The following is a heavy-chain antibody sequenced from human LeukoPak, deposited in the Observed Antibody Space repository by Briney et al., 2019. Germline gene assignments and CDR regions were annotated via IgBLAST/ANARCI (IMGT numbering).Heavy chain of an antibody. D-gene: IGHD3-9*01. V-gene: IGHV4-59*01. CDR3: ARGGYYDILTGYYVYLDY. CDR2: IHYSGST. J-gene: IGHJ4*02. Sequence: SETLSLTCTVSGGSISIYYWSWIRQPPGKGLEWIGYIHYSGSTNYNPSLESRVTISVDTSKNQFSLKLSSVTAADTAVYYCARGGYYDILTGYYVYLDYWGQGTLVTVSS. CDR1: GGSISIYY.